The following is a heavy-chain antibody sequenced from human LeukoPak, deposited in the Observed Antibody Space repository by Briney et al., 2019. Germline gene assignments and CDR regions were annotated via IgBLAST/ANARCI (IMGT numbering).Heavy chain of an antibody. Sequence: PGRSLRLSCAASGFTFSSYGMHWVRQAPGKGLEWVAVISYDGSNKYYADSVKGRFTISRDNSKNTLYLQMNSLRAEDTAVYYCANSKGIAARPKDYYYYYYYMDVWGKGTTVTVSS. V-gene: IGHV3-30*18. CDR2: ISYDGSNK. J-gene: IGHJ6*03. CDR1: GFTFSSYG. CDR3: ANSKGIAARPKDYYYYYYYMDV. D-gene: IGHD6-6*01.